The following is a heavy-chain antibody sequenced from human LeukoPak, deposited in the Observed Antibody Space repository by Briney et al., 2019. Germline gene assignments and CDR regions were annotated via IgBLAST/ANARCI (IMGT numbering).Heavy chain of an antibody. CDR2: LSGSGYNT. V-gene: IGHV3-23*01. D-gene: IGHD2-2*01. Sequence: PGGSLRLSCAASGFTFSSHALSWVRQAPGKGLEWVSSLSGSGYNTYYPDSVKGRFTISRDNSNNTVYLQMNSLRAEATAVYYCAKDPYGTSYFDYWGQGTLVTVSS. J-gene: IGHJ4*02. CDR3: AKDPYGTSYFDY. CDR1: GFTFSSHA.